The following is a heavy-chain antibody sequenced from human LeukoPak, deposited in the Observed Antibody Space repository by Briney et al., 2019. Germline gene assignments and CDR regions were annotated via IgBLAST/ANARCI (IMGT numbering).Heavy chain of an antibody. J-gene: IGHJ5*02. CDR1: GYTFTSYA. D-gene: IGHD3-22*01. Sequence: ASVKVSCKASGYTFTSYAMHWVRQAPGQRLEWMGWINAGNGNTKYSQKFQGRVTITRDTSASTAYMELSTLRSEDTAVYYCARVPYYYDNNWFDPWGQGTLVTVSS. CDR3: ARVPYYYDNNWFDP. CDR2: INAGNGNT. V-gene: IGHV1-3*01.